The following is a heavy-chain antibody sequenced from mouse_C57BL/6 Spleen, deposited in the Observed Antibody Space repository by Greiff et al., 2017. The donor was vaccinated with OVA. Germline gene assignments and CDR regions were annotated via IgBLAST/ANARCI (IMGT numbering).Heavy chain of an antibody. Sequence: QVQLQQPGAELVKPGASVKLSCKASGYTFTSYWMQWVKQRPGQGLEWIGEIDPSDSYTNYNQKFKGKATLTVDTSSSTAYMQLSSLTSEDSAVYYCARYYSNHDYYAMDYWGQGTSVTVSS. CDR2: IDPSDSYT. D-gene: IGHD2-5*01. CDR3: ARYYSNHDYYAMDY. J-gene: IGHJ4*01. CDR1: GYTFTSYW. V-gene: IGHV1-50*01.